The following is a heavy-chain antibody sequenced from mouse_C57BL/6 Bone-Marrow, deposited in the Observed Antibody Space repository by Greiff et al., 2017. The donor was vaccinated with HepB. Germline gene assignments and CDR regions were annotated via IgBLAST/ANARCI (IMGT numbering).Heavy chain of an antibody. CDR1: GFNIKDDY. V-gene: IGHV14-4*01. CDR3: TVIYDGYRFAY. Sequence: EVKLMESGAELVRPGASVKLSCTASGFNIKDDYMHWVKQRPEQGLEWIGWIDPENGDTEYASKFQGKATITADTSSNTAYLQLSSLTSEDTAVYYCTVIYDGYRFAYWGQGTLVTVSA. D-gene: IGHD2-3*01. CDR2: IDPENGDT. J-gene: IGHJ3*01.